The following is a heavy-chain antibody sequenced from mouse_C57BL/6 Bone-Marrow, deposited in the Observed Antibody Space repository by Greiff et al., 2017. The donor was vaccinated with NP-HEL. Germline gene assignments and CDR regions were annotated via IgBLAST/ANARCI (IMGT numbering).Heavy chain of an antibody. Sequence: VQLQQSGPELVKPGASVKISCKASGYAFSSSWMNWVKQRPGKGLEWIGRIYPGDGDTKYNGKFKGKATLTADKSSSTAYMQLSSLTSEDSAVYFCARFEQLTWFAYWGQGTLVTVSA. CDR1: GYAFSSSW. V-gene: IGHV1-82*01. D-gene: IGHD3-2*02. CDR3: ARFEQLTWFAY. CDR2: IYPGDGDT. J-gene: IGHJ3*01.